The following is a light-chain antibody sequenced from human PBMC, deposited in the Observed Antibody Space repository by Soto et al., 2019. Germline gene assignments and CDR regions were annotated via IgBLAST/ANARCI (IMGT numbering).Light chain of an antibody. J-gene: IGKJ2*01. CDR2: DAS. V-gene: IGKV1-5*01. CDR1: QSIIGW. CDR3: QQYSSYSS. Sequence: DIQMTQSPSTLSASVGDRVTITCRASQSIIGWLAWYQQKPGKAPNLLISDASSLESGVPSRCSGSGSGTEFTLTISGLQPDDFASYYCQQYSSYSSFRQGTQWAIK.